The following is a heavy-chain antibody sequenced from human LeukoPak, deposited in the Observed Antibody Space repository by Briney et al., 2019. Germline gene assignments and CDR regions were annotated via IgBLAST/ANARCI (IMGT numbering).Heavy chain of an antibody. CDR3: TTALVGGTHDALDI. CDR1: GFSFSSYA. Sequence: PGGSLRLSCSASGFSFSSYAMHWVRQAPGKGLEYVSAISSSGDSTYYTDSVKGRFTISRDNSKNTLFLQMSSLSAEDTAVYYCTTALVGGTHDALDIWGQGTMVTVSS. J-gene: IGHJ3*02. V-gene: IGHV3-64D*09. D-gene: IGHD1-26*01. CDR2: ISSSGDST.